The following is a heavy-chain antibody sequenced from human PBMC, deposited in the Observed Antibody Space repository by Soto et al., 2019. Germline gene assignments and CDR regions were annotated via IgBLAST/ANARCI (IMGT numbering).Heavy chain of an antibody. CDR1: GGSISSSSYY. V-gene: IGHV4-39*01. Sequence: PSETLSLTCTVSGGSISSSSYYWGWIRQPPGKGLEWIGSIYYSGSTYYNPSLKSRVTISVDTSKNQFSLKLSSVTAADTAVYYCARQDIVVVYYYYGMDVWGQGTTVTVSS. CDR2: IYYSGST. J-gene: IGHJ6*02. CDR3: ARQDIVVVYYYYGMDV. D-gene: IGHD2-2*01.